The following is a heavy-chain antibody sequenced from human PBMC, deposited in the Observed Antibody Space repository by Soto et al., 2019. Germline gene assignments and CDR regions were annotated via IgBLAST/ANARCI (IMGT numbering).Heavy chain of an antibody. D-gene: IGHD1-7*01. CDR3: ARMFNWNYKGPIGY. J-gene: IGHJ4*02. CDR1: GYSISRDYY. CDR2: IYHSGST. V-gene: IGHV4-38-2*01. Sequence: SETLSLTCAVSGYSISRDYYWGWIRQPPGKGLEWIAAIYHSGSTYYNPSLKTRVTLSVDTSQNHFSLRLSSMTAADTAVYYCARMFNWNYKGPIGYWGQGTLVTVSS.